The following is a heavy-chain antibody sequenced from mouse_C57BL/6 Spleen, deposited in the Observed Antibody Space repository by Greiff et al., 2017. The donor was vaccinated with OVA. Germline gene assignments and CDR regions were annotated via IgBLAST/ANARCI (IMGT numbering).Heavy chain of an antibody. V-gene: IGHV1-69*01. D-gene: IGHD2-5*01. J-gene: IGHJ3*01. Sequence: QVQLKQPGAELVMPGASVKLSCKASGYTFTSYWMHWVKQRPGQGLEWIGEIDPSDSYTNYNQKFKGKSTLTVDKSSSTAYMQLSSLTSEDSAVYYCARGDSNYPIFAYWGQGTLVTVSA. CDR3: ARGDSNYPIFAY. CDR1: GYTFTSYW. CDR2: IDPSDSYT.